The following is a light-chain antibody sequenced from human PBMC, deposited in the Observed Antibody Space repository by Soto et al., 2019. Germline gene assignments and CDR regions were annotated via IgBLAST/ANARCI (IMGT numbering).Light chain of an antibody. CDR2: AAS. V-gene: IGKV1-39*01. J-gene: IGKJ1*01. CDR1: QSVAGY. Sequence: DIQMTQAPSSLSASVGDRVTLTCRASQSVAGYLNWYQQKPGGAPHLLIYAASTLQSGVPSRFSGSGSGTDFKLTISSLQPEDVATYYCQQSYTSSWTFGPGTKVGIK. CDR3: QQSYTSSWT.